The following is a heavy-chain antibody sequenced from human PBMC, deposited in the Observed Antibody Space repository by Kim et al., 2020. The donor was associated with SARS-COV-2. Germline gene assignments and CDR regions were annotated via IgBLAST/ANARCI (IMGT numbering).Heavy chain of an antibody. D-gene: IGHD3-10*01. CDR3: ARWPRGSGSHRGYYFDY. Sequence: SETLSLTCAVYGGSFSGYYWSWIRQPPGKGLEWIGEINHSGSTNYNPSLKSRVTISVDTSKNQFSLKLSSVTAADTAVYYCARWPRGSGSHRGYYFDYWGQGTLVTVSS. J-gene: IGHJ4*02. V-gene: IGHV4-34*01. CDR2: INHSGST. CDR1: GGSFSGYY.